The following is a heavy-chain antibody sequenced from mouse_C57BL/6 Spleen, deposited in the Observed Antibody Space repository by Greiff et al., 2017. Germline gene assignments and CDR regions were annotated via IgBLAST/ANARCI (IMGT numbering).Heavy chain of an antibody. CDR1: GYTFTSYG. J-gene: IGHJ4*01. Sequence: VQVVESGAELARPGASVKLSCKASGYTFTSYGISWVKQRTGQGLEWIGEIYPRSGNTYYNAKFKGKATLTADKSSSTAYMELRSLTSEDSAVYFCARRTTVVAGGAMDYWGQGTSVTVSS. V-gene: IGHV1-81*01. CDR3: ARRTTVVAGGAMDY. D-gene: IGHD1-1*01. CDR2: IYPRSGNT.